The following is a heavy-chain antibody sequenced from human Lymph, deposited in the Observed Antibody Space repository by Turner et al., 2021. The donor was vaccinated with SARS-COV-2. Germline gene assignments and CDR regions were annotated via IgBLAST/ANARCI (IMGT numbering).Heavy chain of an antibody. CDR2: FEPEDGET. V-gene: IGHV1-24*01. D-gene: IGHD3-3*01. CDR3: ATGPYDFWSGPSPGYYGMDV. J-gene: IGHJ6*02. Sequence: QVQLVQSGAEVKKPGASVKVSCKVSGYPPTEVSMHWVRQAPGKGLEWMGGFEPEDGETIYAQKFQGRVTMTEDTSTDTAYMELSSLRSEDTAVYYCATGPYDFWSGPSPGYYGMDVWGQGTTVTVSS. CDR1: GYPPTEVS.